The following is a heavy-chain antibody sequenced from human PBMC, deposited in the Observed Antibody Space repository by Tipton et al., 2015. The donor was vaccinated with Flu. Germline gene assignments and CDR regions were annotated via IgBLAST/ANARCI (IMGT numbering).Heavy chain of an antibody. CDR3: AGEYSSSNY. D-gene: IGHD6-6*01. Sequence: TASGFTFSSYWMSWVRQAPGKGLEWVANIKQDGSEKYYVDSVKGRFTISRDNAKNSLYLQMNSLRAEDTAVYYCAGEYSSSNYWGQGTLVTVSS. CDR1: GFTFSSYW. J-gene: IGHJ4*02. CDR2: IKQDGSEK. V-gene: IGHV3-7*01.